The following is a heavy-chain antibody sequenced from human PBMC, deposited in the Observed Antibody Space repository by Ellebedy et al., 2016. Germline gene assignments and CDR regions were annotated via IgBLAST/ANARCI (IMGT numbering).Heavy chain of an antibody. CDR1: GLSFNRYS. V-gene: IGHV3-21*01. J-gene: IGHJ3*01. D-gene: IGHD3-3*01. Sequence: GESLKISXAASGLSFNRYSMNWVRQAPGKGLEWVSSISSGGSNIYYADSVQGRVIISRDNAKNSLYLQMNSLRDEDTALYYCAGDHSQITTFGVGMGAFDLWGQGTMVTVSS. CDR2: ISSGGSNI. CDR3: AGDHSQITTFGVGMGAFDL.